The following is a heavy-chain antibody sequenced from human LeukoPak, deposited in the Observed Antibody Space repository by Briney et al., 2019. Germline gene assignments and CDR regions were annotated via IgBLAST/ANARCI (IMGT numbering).Heavy chain of an antibody. CDR1: GFTFSSYA. D-gene: IGHD1-26*01. V-gene: IGHV3-30-3*01. CDR2: ISYDGSNK. CDR3: ARAVEATINDY. Sequence: PGGSLRLSCAASGFTFSSYAMHWVRQAPGKGLEWVAVISYDGSNKYYADSVKGRFTISRDNSKNTLYPQMNSLRAEDTAVYYCARAVEATINDYWGQGTLVTVSS. J-gene: IGHJ4*02.